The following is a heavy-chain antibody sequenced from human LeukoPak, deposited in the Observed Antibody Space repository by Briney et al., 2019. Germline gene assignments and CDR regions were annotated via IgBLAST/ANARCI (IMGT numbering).Heavy chain of an antibody. D-gene: IGHD3-3*01. V-gene: IGHV4-61*01. CDR2: IYYSGST. J-gene: IGHJ4*02. CDR1: GGSISSSSYY. Sequence: PSETLSLTCTVSGGSISSSSYYWGWIRQPPGKGLEWIGYIYYSGSTNYNPSLKSRVTISVDTSKNQFSLKLSSVTAADTAVYYCARDQGFWSGYLDYWGREPWSPSPQ. CDR3: ARDQGFWSGYLDY.